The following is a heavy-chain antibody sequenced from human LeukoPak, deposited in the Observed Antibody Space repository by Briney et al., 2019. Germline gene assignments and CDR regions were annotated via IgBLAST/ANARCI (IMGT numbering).Heavy chain of an antibody. CDR3: ASDRSESAFDI. CDR1: GGSISSYY. V-gene: IGHV4-4*07. J-gene: IGHJ3*02. Sequence: PSETLSLTCTVSGGSISSYYWSWIRQPAGKGLDWIGRIYTSGSTNYNPSLKSRVTMSVDTSKNQFSLKLSSVTAADTAVYYCASDRSESAFDIWGQGTMVTVSS. CDR2: IYTSGST.